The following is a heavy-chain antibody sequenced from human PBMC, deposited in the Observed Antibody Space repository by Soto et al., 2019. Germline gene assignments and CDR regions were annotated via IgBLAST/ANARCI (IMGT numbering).Heavy chain of an antibody. CDR1: GGTVSSYA. CDR2: IIPIFGTA. V-gene: IGHV1-69*13. J-gene: IGHJ5*02. CDR3: ASESGVATRNWFDP. Sequence: AVKVSCKASGGTVSSYAISWVRQAPGQGLEWMGGIIPIFGTANYAQKFQGRVTITADESTSTAYMELSSLRSEDTAVYYCASESGVATRNWFDPWGQGTLVTVSS. D-gene: IGHD3-3*01.